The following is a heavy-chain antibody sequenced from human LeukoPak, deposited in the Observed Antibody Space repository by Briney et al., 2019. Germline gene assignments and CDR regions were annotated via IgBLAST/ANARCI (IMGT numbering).Heavy chain of an antibody. CDR3: ARWGGSGSYFPYYYYGMDV. Sequence: SETLSLTCAVYGGSLSGYYWSWIHQPPGKGLEWIGEINHTGSTNYNPSLKSRVTISVDTSKNQFSLKLSSVTAADTAVYYCARWGGSGSYFPYYYYGMDVWGQGTTVTVSS. J-gene: IGHJ6*02. CDR1: GGSLSGYY. D-gene: IGHD3-10*01. V-gene: IGHV4-34*01. CDR2: INHTGST.